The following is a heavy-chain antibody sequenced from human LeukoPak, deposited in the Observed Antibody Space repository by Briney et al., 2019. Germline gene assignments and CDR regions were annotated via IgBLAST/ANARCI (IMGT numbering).Heavy chain of an antibody. Sequence: GVALRLSCAASGFTFSSYSMNWVRQAPGKGLEWVSYISSSSSTIYYADSVKGRFTISRDNAKNSLYLQMNSLRAEDTAVYYCARDRLYYDILTGYRPNWFDPWGQGTLVTVSS. D-gene: IGHD3-9*01. CDR3: ARDRLYYDILTGYRPNWFDP. V-gene: IGHV3-48*01. J-gene: IGHJ5*02. CDR2: ISSSSSTI. CDR1: GFTFSSYS.